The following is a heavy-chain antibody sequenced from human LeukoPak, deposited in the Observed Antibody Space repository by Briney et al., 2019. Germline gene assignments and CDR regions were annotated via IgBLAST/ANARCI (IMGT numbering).Heavy chain of an antibody. V-gene: IGHV1-18*01. CDR3: ARDLRSYYYDSSGYYLLY. D-gene: IGHD3-22*01. CDR2: ISAYNGNT. Sequence: GASAKVSCKASGYTFTSYGISWVRQAPGQGLEWMGWISAYNGNTNYAQKLQGRVTMTTDTSTSTAYMELRSLRSDDTAVYYCARDLRSYYYDSSGYYLLYWGQGTLVTVSS. J-gene: IGHJ4*02. CDR1: GYTFTSYG.